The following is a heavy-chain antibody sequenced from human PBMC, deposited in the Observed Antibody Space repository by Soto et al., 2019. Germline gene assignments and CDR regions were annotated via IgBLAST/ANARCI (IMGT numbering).Heavy chain of an antibody. J-gene: IGHJ4*02. Sequence: SETLSLTCTVSGGSISSSSYYWGWIRQPPGKGLEWIGSIYYSGSTYYNPSLKSRVTISVDTSKNQFSLKLSSVTAADTAVYYCASSVYYDPRRGYFDYWGQGTLVTVSS. CDR3: ASSVYYDPRRGYFDY. V-gene: IGHV4-39*01. D-gene: IGHD3-3*01. CDR2: IYYSGST. CDR1: GGSISSSSYY.